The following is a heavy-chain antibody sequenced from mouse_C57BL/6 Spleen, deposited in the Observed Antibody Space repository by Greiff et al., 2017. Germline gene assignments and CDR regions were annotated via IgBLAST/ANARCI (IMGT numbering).Heavy chain of an antibody. Sequence: QVQLQQPGAELVMPGASVKLSCKASGYTFTSYWMHWVKQRPGQGLEWIGEIDPSDSYTNYNQKFKGKSTLTVDKSASTAYMQLSSLTSEDSAVYYCARKMGEWLGSSPHWYFDVWGTGTTVTVAS. V-gene: IGHV1-69*01. CDR3: ARKMGEWLGSSPHWYFDV. CDR1: GYTFTSYW. D-gene: IGHD1-1*01. CDR2: IDPSDSYT. J-gene: IGHJ1*03.